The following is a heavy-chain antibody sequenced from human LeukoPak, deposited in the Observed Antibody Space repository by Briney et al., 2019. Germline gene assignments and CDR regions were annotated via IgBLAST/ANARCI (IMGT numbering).Heavy chain of an antibody. D-gene: IGHD6-6*01. CDR1: GGSISSGDYY. J-gene: IGHJ3*02. CDR2: IYYSGST. Sequence: PSETLSLTCTVSGGSISSGDYYWSWIRQPPGKGLEWIGYIYYSGSTYYNPSLKSRVTISVDTSKNQFSLKLSSVTAADTAVYYCARYFVVPHRAEYSSSSDAFDIWGQGTMVTVSS. V-gene: IGHV4-30-4*01. CDR3: ARYFVVPHRAEYSSSSDAFDI.